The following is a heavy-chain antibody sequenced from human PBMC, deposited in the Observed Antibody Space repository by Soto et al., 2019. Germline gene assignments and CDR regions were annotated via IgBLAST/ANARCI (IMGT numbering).Heavy chain of an antibody. V-gene: IGHV3-66*01. CDR2: IYSGGST. Sequence: GGSLRLSWAASGFTVSSNYMSWVRQAPGKGLEWVSVIYSGGSTYYADSVKGRFTISRDNSKNTLYLQMNSLRAEDTAVYYCAREALLTIFGVVNDAFDIWGQGTMVTVSS. D-gene: IGHD3-3*01. J-gene: IGHJ3*02. CDR1: GFTVSSNY. CDR3: AREALLTIFGVVNDAFDI.